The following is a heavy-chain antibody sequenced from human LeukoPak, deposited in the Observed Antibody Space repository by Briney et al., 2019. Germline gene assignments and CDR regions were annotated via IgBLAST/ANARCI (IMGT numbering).Heavy chain of an antibody. J-gene: IGHJ5*02. V-gene: IGHV4-61*01. CDR1: GGSVSSGSYY. CDR3: ARDQEEMAPGWFDP. Sequence: SETLSLTCTVSGGSVSSGSYYWSWIRQPPGKGLEWIGYIYYSGSTNYNPSLKSRVTISVDTSKNRFSLKLSSVTAADTAVYYCARDQEEMAPGWFDPWGQGTLVTVSS. CDR2: IYYSGST. D-gene: IGHD5-24*01.